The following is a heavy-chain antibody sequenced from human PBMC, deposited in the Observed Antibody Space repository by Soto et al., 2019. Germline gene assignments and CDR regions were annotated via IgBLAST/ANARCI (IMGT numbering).Heavy chain of an antibody. V-gene: IGHV3-23*01. CDR1: GFTFSSYA. CDR3: AKGGPYYYDSSGYYDY. J-gene: IGHJ4*02. D-gene: IGHD3-22*01. CDR2: ISGSGGST. Sequence: EVQLLESGGGLVQPGGSLRLSCAASGFTFSSYAMSWVRQAPGKGLEWVSAISGSGGSTYYADSVKGQFTISRDNSKNTLYLQMNSLRAEDTAVYYCAKGGPYYYDSSGYYDYWGQGTLVTVSS.